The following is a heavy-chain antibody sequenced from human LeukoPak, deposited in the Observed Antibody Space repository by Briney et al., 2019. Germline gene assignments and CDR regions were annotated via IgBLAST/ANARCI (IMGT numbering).Heavy chain of an antibody. CDR2: IKTDGSST. Sequence: GGSLRLSCAASGFTFSSYWMHWVRQAPGKGLVWVSRIKTDGSSTDYADSVKGRFTISRDNSKNTLYLQMNSLRAEDTAVYYCAKHSYRVDSFTDYWGQGTLVTVSS. D-gene: IGHD5-12*01. J-gene: IGHJ4*02. CDR3: AKHSYRVDSFTDY. CDR1: GFTFSSYW. V-gene: IGHV3-74*01.